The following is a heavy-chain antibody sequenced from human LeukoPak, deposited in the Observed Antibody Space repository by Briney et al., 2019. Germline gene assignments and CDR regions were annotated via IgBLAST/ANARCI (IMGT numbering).Heavy chain of an antibody. V-gene: IGHV3-66*01. J-gene: IGHJ4*02. CDR3: ARWLQPGYFDY. CDR1: GFTVTYNY. CDR2: IYSGGST. D-gene: IGHD5-24*01. Sequence: EGSLRLSCAASGFTVTYNYMSWVRQAPGKGLEWVSVIYSGGSTYYADSVKGRFTISRDNSKNTLYLQMNSLRAEDTAVYYCARWLQPGYFDYWGQGTLVTVSS.